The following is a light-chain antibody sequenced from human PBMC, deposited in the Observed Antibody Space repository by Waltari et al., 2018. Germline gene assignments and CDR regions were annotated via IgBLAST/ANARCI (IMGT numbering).Light chain of an antibody. J-gene: IGLJ2*01. CDR2: GQD. CDR3: HSRVSTSTRV. Sequence: SSELTQDPDVSVALGQPVRLTCQGDSLRRFSAIWYQQRPGQAPKLVLYGQDTRPSGIPDRFSGSTSGGTASLTITGAQAEDEADYFCHSRVSTSTRVFGGGTRLTV. CDR1: SLRRFS. V-gene: IGLV3-19*01.